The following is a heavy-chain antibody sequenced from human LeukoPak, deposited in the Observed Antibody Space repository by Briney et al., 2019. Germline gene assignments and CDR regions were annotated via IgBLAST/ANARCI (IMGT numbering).Heavy chain of an antibody. CDR2: IIRIFGTP. Sequence: PSVKVSCKASGGTFSSDAISWVRHTPGQRLKWMIGIIRIFGTPNYAQKFHGRVTTTADKSTSTAYMELSSLRSEDTAVYYCARAIRGSKIASRYYFYYMDVWGKGTTVTVSS. D-gene: IGHD3-10*01. CDR1: GGTFSSDA. CDR3: ARAIRGSKIASRYYFYYMDV. J-gene: IGHJ6*03. V-gene: IGHV1-69*06.